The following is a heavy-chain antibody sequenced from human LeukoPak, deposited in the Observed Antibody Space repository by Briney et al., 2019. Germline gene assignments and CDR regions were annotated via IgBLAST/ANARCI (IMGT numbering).Heavy chain of an antibody. CDR3: SRASGYELLRH. J-gene: IGHJ4*02. CDR1: GFTFSGYW. D-gene: IGHD6-25*01. V-gene: IGHV3-7*01. CDR2: IKEDESER. Sequence: GGSLRLSCVGSGFTFSGYWMTWVRQAPGKGLEWVANIKEDESERYYVDSVKGRFTISRDNAKNTVYLQMNSLRVNDTAVYYCSRASGYELLRHWGQGTLVTVSS.